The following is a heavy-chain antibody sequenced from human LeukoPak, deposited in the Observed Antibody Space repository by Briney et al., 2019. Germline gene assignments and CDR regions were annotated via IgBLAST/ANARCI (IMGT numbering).Heavy chain of an antibody. V-gene: IGHV3-23*01. D-gene: IGHD6-13*01. CDR1: GFPFSSYW. Sequence: GGSLRLSCVASGFPFSSYWMTWVRQAPGKGLEWVSSISGSDETTYYADSVKGRFTISRDNSKNTLYLHMNSLRAEDAAVYYCANNGYSSRWRGAFDVWGQGTMVTVSS. CDR3: ANNGYSSRWRGAFDV. CDR2: ISGSDETT. J-gene: IGHJ3*01.